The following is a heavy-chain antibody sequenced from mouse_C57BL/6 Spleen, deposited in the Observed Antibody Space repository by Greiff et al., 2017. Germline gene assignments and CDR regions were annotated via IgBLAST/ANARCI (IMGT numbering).Heavy chain of an antibody. J-gene: IGHJ4*01. D-gene: IGHD4-1*01. V-gene: IGHV2-6-1*01. CDR3: ARHMGGNAKDY. CDR1: GFSLTSYG. CDR2: IWSDGST. Sequence: VKLMESGPGLVAPSQSLSITCTVSGFSLTSYGVHWVRQPPGKGLEWLVVIWSDGSTTYNSALKSRLSLSKDNSKSQVFLKMNSLQTDDTAMYYCARHMGGNAKDYWGQGTSVTGSS.